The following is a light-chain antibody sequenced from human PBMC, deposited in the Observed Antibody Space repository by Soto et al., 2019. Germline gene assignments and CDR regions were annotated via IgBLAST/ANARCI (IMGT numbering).Light chain of an antibody. CDR1: QSVTSSY. J-gene: IGKJ3*01. CDR2: GAS. CDR3: QPYGLSFT. V-gene: IGKV3-20*01. Sequence: EIVLTQSPGTLSLSPGERATLSCKASQSVTSSYLAWYQQKPGQAPRLLIYGASTRATGIPDRFSGSGSGTAFTLTISRLEPEDFAVYYCQPYGLSFTFGPGTKVDIK.